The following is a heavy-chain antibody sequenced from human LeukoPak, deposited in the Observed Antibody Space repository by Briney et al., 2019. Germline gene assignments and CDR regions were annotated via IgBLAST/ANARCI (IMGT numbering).Heavy chain of an antibody. CDR3: TRGVALSDHGIIDS. Sequence: SETLSLTCAVSGYSVSSGFFWGWIRPPPGKGLEWIATIYHNGNTYYNPSLKSRVTISVDTSKNQFSLKVSSVTAADTAVYYCTRGVALSDHGIIDSWGQGTLATVSS. CDR2: IYHNGNT. CDR1: GYSVSSGFF. D-gene: IGHD6-19*01. J-gene: IGHJ4*02. V-gene: IGHV4-38-2*01.